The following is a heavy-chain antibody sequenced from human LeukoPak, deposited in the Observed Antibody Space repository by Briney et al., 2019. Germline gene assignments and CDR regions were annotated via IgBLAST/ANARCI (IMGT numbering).Heavy chain of an antibody. J-gene: IGHJ5*02. CDR1: GGTFSSYA. V-gene: IGHV1-18*01. CDR2: ISPYNHNI. CDR3: ARGDIDSSGYYLNWFDP. D-gene: IGHD3-22*01. Sequence: GSSVKVSCKASGGTFSSYAISWVRQAPGQGLEWMGWISPYNHNIKYVQKFQGRVSMTTDTSTSTAYMELRSLRSDDTAVYYCARGDIDSSGYYLNWFDPWGQGTLVTVSS.